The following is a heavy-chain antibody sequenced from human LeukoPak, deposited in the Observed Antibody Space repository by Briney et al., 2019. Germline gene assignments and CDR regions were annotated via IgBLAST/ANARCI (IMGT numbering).Heavy chain of an antibody. V-gene: IGHV4-59*08. J-gene: IGHJ4*02. CDR3: ARLVAAGLYYFDY. Sequence: PSETLSLTCSVSGGSMTSYYWSWIRQPPGKGLEWIGHVSYSGTTDDNPSLKSRVTMSVDTSKNQFSLKLSSLTAADTAVYYCARLVAAGLYYFDYWGQGTLVTVSS. CDR2: VSYSGTT. D-gene: IGHD1-26*01. CDR1: GGSMTSYY.